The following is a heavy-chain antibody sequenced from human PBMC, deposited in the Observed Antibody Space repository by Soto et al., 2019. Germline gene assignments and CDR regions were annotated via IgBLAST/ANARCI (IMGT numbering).Heavy chain of an antibody. V-gene: IGHV1-18*04. J-gene: IGHJ6*03. CDR1: GYTFTSYY. D-gene: IGHD3-3*01. CDR3: ARGGYYDFWSDPRVGMDV. Sequence: ASVKVSCKASGYTFTSYYMHWVRQAPGQGLEWMGWISASSGNTSYAQKLQGRVTMTTDTSTSTAYMELRSLRSDDTAVYYCARGGYYDFWSDPRVGMDVWGKGTTVTVSS. CDR2: ISASSGNT.